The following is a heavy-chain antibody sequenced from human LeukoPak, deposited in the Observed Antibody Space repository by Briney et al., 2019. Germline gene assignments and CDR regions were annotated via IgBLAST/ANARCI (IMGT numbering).Heavy chain of an antibody. CDR2: INPNSGGT. CDR1: GYTFTGYY. Sequence: ASVKVSCKASGYTFTGYYMHWVRQAPGQGLEWMGWINPNSGGTNYAQKFQGRVTMTRDTSISTAYMELSRLRSDDTAVYYCARGSAYHYYMEVWGTRTPVTVSS. V-gene: IGHV1-2*02. CDR3: ARGSAYHYYMEV. J-gene: IGHJ6*03.